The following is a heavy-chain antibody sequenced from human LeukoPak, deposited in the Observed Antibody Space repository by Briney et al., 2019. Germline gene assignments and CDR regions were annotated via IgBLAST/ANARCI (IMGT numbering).Heavy chain of an antibody. CDR1: GYTFTNYY. CDR3: ARAGSYRYADY. D-gene: IGHD3-16*02. CDR2: INPNNGAT. Sequence: ASVKVSCKASGYTFTNYYIHWVRQAPGQGLEWMGWINPNNGATNFTQKFQGRVTMTRDTSISTAYMELSSLTSDDTAVYYCARAGSYRYADYWGQGTVVTVSS. V-gene: IGHV1-2*02. J-gene: IGHJ4*02.